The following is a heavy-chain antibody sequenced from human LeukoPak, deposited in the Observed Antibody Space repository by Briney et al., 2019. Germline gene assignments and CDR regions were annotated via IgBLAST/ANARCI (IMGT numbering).Heavy chain of an antibody. D-gene: IGHD2-15*01. CDR2: IYYSGST. V-gene: IGHV4-39*01. CDR3: ARHKAAAENDAFDI. CDR1: AGSISSSSYY. Sequence: SETLSLTCTVSAGSISSSSYYWGWIRQPPGKGLEWFGSIYYSGSTYYNPSLKSRVTISVDTSKNQFSLKLSSVTAADTAVYYSARHKAAAENDAFDIWGQGTMVTVSS. J-gene: IGHJ3*02.